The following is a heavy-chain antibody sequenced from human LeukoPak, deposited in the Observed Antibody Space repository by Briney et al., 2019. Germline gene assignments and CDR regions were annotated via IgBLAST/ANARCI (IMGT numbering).Heavy chain of an antibody. CDR3: ARVSLWFGEYDYYYYGMDV. CDR2: INSDGRST. V-gene: IGHV3-74*01. J-gene: IGHJ6*02. Sequence: GGSLRLSCAASGFTFSSYWMHWVRQAPGKGLVWVSRINSDGRSTSYADSVKGRFTISRDNAKNTLYLQMNSLRAEDTAVYYCARVSLWFGEYDYYYYGMDVWGQGTTVTVSS. D-gene: IGHD3-10*01. CDR1: GFTFSSYW.